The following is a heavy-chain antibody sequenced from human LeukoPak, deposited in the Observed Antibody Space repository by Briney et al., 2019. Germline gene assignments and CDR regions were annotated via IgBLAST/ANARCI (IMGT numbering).Heavy chain of an antibody. V-gene: IGHV1-2*02. D-gene: IGHD1-1*01. CDR1: GYTFTGYY. Sequence: ASVKVSCKASGYTFTGYYMHWVRQAPGQGLEWMGWINPNSGGTNYAQKFQGRVTMTRDTSISTAYMELSRLRSDDTAVYYCARDRFWDHGNPSTGDFDYWGQGTLVTVSS. CDR2: INPNSGGT. J-gene: IGHJ4*02. CDR3: ARDRFWDHGNPSTGDFDY.